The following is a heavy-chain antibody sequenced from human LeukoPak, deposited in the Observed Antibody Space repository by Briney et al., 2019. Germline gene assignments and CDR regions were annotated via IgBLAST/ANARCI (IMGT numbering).Heavy chain of an antibody. CDR1: GYTFTSYY. V-gene: IGHV1-46*01. D-gene: IGHD3-10*01. Sequence: ASVKVSCKASGYTFTSYYMHWVRQAPGQGLEWMGIINPSGGSTSYAQKFQGRVTMTRDTSTSTVYMELSSLRSEDTAVYYCARDRSNYYGSGSLPDYWGQGTLVTVSS. J-gene: IGHJ4*02. CDR3: ARDRSNYYGSGSLPDY. CDR2: INPSGGST.